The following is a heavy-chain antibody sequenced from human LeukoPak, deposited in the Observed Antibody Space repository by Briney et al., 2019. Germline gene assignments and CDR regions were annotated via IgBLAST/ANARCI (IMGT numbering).Heavy chain of an antibody. CDR1: GFSFRDYP. V-gene: IGHV3-23*01. CDR3: AKKGYAGSGTYSYYFDY. D-gene: IGHD3-10*01. Sequence: GGSLRLSCEAAGFSFRDYPMGWVRRASGKRLEWVSGISAGADVIFYADPVKGRFTISRDNSENTLYLQMNSLRAEDTAVYYCAKKGYAGSGTYSYYFDYWGQGTLVTVSS. J-gene: IGHJ4*02. CDR2: ISAGADVI.